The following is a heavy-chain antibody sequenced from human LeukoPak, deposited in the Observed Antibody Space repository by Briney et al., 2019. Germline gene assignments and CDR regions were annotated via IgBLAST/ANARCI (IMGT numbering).Heavy chain of an antibody. Sequence: GGSLRLSCAASGFTFSSYSMNWVRQAPGKGLEWVSSISSSSSYIYYADSVKGRFTISSDNAKNSLYLQMNSLRAEDTAVYYCAREDGTVLDVWGQGTTVTVSS. J-gene: IGHJ6*02. CDR2: ISSSSSYI. V-gene: IGHV3-21*01. CDR3: AREDGTVLDV. D-gene: IGHD3-10*01. CDR1: GFTFSSYS.